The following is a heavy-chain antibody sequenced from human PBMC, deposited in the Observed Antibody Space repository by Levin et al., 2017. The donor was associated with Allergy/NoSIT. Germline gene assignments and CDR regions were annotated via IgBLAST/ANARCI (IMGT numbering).Heavy chain of an antibody. CDR3: VREENIVVVTAISTLDY. D-gene: IGHD2-21*02. Sequence: LSLTCAASGFTFSSYSMNWVRQAPGKGLEWVSYISRSSSSIYYADSVKGRFTISRDNAKNSLYLQMNGLTAEDTALYYCVREENIVVVTAISTLDYWGQGTLVTVSS. J-gene: IGHJ4*02. CDR1: GFTFSSYS. CDR2: ISRSSSSI. V-gene: IGHV3-48*01.